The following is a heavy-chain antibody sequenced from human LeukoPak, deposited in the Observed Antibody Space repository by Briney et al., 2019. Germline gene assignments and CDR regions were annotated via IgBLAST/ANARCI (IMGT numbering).Heavy chain of an antibody. D-gene: IGHD3-22*01. J-gene: IGHJ4*02. CDR1: GYTFNSYG. Sequence: ASVKVSCKASGYTFNSYGISWVRQAPGQGLEWMGWVSAYNGHTNYAQKFQGRVTITADESTSTAYMELSSLRSEDTAVYYCARGGDSSGYYFDYWGQGTLVTVSS. CDR3: ARGGDSSGYYFDY. CDR2: VSAYNGHT. V-gene: IGHV1-18*01.